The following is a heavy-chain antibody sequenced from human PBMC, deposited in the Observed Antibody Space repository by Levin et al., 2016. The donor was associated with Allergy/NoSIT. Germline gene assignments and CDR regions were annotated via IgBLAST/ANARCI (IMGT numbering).Heavy chain of an antibody. CDR2: ISASGRST. D-gene: IGHD4-23*01. CDR3: AHGKHFGYGGTPLYFDY. CDR1: GFTFTDHA. J-gene: IGHJ4*02. V-gene: IGHV3-23*01. Sequence: GESLKISCATSGFTFTDHAMNWVRQAPGKGLEWVSSISASGRSTFYAGSVKGRFTISRDNSNNTVSLEMKSLRVEDTAVYFCAHGKHFGYGGTPLYFDYWGLGTLVTVSA.